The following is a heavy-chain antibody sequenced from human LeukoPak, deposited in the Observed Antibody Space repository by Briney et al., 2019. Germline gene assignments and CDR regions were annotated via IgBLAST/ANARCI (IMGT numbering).Heavy chain of an antibody. J-gene: IGHJ4*02. V-gene: IGHV5-10-1*01. CDR2: IDPSDSYT. CDR3: ARQSTRGMVDTDYDY. D-gene: IGHD5-18*01. CDR1: GYSFTSYW. Sequence: PGESLQISCKGSGYSFTSYWISWVRQMPGKGLEWMGRIDPSDSYTNYSPSFQGHVTISADKSISTAYLQWSSLKASHTAMYYCARQSTRGMVDTDYDYWGQGTLVTVSS.